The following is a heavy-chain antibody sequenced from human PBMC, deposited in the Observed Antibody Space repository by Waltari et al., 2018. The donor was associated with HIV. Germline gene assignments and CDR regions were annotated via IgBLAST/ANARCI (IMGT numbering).Heavy chain of an antibody. J-gene: IGHJ6*02. CDR2: MRYDGTNK. V-gene: IGHV3-30*02. Sequence: QVQLVESGGGVVQPGGSLRLSCAASGFTFTGYDIHWVRQAPGKGLERVAFMRYDGTNKYYADSVKGRFTISRDNSKNSLYLQMNSLRAEDTALYYCAKEGATLTTSAYFYYYGMDVWGQGTTVTVSS. CDR3: AKEGATLTTSAYFYYYGMDV. CDR1: GFTFTGYD. D-gene: IGHD4-4*01.